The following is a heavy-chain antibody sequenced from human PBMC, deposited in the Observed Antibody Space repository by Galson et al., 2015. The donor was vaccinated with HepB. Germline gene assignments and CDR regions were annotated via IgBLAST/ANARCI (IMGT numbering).Heavy chain of an antibody. CDR1: NGSVSSSTYY. CDR3: ARHRITMIRGGLDP. CDR2: IYYTGGT. D-gene: IGHD3-10*01. V-gene: IGHV4-39*01. Sequence: SETLSLTCGVFNGSVSSSTYYWAWIRQPPGKGQEWIGSIYYTGGTYYNPSLRSRVTISVDTSKNQFSLNLSSVTASDTAICYCARHRITMIRGGLDPWGQGILVTVSS. J-gene: IGHJ5*02.